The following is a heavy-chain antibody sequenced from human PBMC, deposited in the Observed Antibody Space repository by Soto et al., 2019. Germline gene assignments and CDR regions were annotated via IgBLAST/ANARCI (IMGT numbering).Heavy chain of an antibody. V-gene: IGHV3-48*02. CDR1: GFTFSYYV. D-gene: IGHD5-18*01. J-gene: IGHJ4*02. CDR3: AREKAYNYGHPFDY. CDR2: ISSSSADT. Sequence: EVQLVESGGGLVQPGGSLRLSCAASGFTFSYYVINWVRQAPGKGLEWVSYISSSSADTSYADSVKGRFTISRDNGKNSLYLQMNSLRDEDTAVYYCAREKAYNYGHPFDYWGQGTLVTVSS.